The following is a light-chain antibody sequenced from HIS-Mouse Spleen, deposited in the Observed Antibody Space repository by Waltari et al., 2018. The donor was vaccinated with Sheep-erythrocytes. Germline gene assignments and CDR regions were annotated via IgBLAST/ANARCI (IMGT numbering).Light chain of an antibody. CDR2: LAS. V-gene: IGKV4-1*01. Sequence: DIVMTQSPDSLAVSLGERATINCKSSQSVLYSSNTKNYLAWYQQKPGQPPKLLIYLASTRESGVPDRFSGSGSGTDFTLTISSLQAEDVAVYYCQQYYSTLTFGGGTKVEIK. CDR1: QSVLYSSNTKNY. CDR3: QQYYSTLT. J-gene: IGKJ4*01.